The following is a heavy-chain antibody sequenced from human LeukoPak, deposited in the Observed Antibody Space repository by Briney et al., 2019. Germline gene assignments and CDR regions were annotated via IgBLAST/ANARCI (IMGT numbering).Heavy chain of an antibody. Sequence: GGSLRLSCAASGFTVSSNFMSWVRQAPGKGLDWVSVIYSGGTTYFADSVKGRFTISRGNSKNTLYLQMNSLRAEDTAVYYCASSYLGILTGYSYWGQGTLVTVSS. CDR3: ASSYLGILTGYSY. V-gene: IGHV3-66*02. J-gene: IGHJ4*02. D-gene: IGHD3-9*01. CDR1: GFTVSSNF. CDR2: IYSGGTT.